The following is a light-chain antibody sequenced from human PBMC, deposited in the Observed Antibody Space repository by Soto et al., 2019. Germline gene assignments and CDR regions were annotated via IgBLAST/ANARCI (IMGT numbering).Light chain of an antibody. CDR3: VAWDDSLNGYVV. J-gene: IGLJ2*01. CDR2: SNN. V-gene: IGLV1-44*01. CDR1: SSNIGSNT. Sequence: QSVLTQPPSASGTPGQRVTISCSGSSSNIGSNTVNWYQQLPGTAPKLVIYSNNQRPSGVPDRVSGSKSSTSASLAISGLQSEDEADYYCVAWDDSLNGYVVFGGGTKLTAL.